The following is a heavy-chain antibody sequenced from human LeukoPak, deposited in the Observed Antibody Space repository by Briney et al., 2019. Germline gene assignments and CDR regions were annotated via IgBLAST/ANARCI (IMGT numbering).Heavy chain of an antibody. CDR2: INSDGSST. Sequence: AGGSLRLSCAASGFTFSSYWMHWVRQAPGKGLVWVSRINSDGSSTSYADSVKGRFTISRDNAKNTLYLQMNSLRAEDTAVYYCAREQANSYYDFWSGQNSLPDYWGQGTLVTVSS. V-gene: IGHV3-74*01. CDR3: AREQANSYYDFWSGQNSLPDY. CDR1: GFTFSSYW. J-gene: IGHJ4*02. D-gene: IGHD3-3*01.